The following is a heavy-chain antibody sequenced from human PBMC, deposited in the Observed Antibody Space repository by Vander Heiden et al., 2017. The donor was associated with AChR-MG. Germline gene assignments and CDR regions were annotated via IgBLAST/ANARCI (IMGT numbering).Heavy chain of an antibody. D-gene: IGHD3-3*01. CDR1: GGSVSSGSYY. V-gene: IGHV4-61*01. CDR3: ARAPSWGYDFWSGYWGGQFDY. J-gene: IGHJ4*02. CDR2: IYYSGST. Sequence: QVQLQESGPGLVKPSETLSLTCTVSGGSVSSGSYYWSWIRQPPGKGLEWIGYIYYSGSTNYNPSLKSRVTISVDTSKNQFSLKLSSVTAADTAVYYCARAPSWGYDFWSGYWGGQFDYWGQGTLVTVSS.